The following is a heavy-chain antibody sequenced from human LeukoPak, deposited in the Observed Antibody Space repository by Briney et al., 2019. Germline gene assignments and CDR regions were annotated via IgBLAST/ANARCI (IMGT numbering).Heavy chain of an antibody. Sequence: GGSLRLSCAASGITIRNYGMTWVRQAPGRGLQWGSSINNSGTRTFYEDSVRGRFTISRDNAKNSLYLQMNSLRAEDTAVYYCARDQWLQSDYYMDVWGKGTTVTVSS. CDR2: INNSGTRT. CDR1: GITIRNYG. D-gene: IGHD5-18*01. J-gene: IGHJ6*03. CDR3: ARDQWLQSDYYMDV. V-gene: IGHV3-21*01.